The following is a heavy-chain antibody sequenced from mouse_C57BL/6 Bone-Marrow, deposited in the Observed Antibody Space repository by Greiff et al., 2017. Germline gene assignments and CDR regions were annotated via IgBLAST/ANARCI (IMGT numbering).Heavy chain of an antibody. CDR3: APYGYDDAMDY. Sequence: VQLKQSGPELVKPGASVKIPCKASGYTFTDYNMDWVKQSHGKSLEWIGDINPNNGGTIYNQKFKGKATLTVDKSSSTAYMELRSLTSEDSAVYYCAPYGYDDAMDYWGQGTSVTVSS. V-gene: IGHV1-18*01. CDR1: GYTFTDYN. CDR2: INPNNGGT. D-gene: IGHD2-2*01. J-gene: IGHJ4*01.